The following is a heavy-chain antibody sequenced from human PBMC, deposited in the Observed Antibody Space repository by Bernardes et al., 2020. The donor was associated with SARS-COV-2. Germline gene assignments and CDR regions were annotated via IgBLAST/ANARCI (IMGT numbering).Heavy chain of an antibody. CDR2: ISSSSSYT. CDR1: GFTFSDYY. J-gene: IGHJ4*02. CDR3: ARDPQYCSSTSCYADY. V-gene: IGHV3-11*06. D-gene: IGHD2-2*01. Sequence: GGSLRLSCAASGFTFSDYYMSWIRQAPGKGLEWVSYISSSSSYTNYADSVKGRFTISRDNAKNSLYLQMNSLRAEDTAVYYCARDPQYCSSTSCYADYWGQGTLVTVSS.